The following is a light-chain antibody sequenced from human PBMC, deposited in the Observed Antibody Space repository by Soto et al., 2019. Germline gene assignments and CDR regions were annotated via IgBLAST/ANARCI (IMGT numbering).Light chain of an antibody. J-gene: IGKJ1*01. CDR3: QQYDSYPWT. Sequence: DIQMTQSPSTLSGSVGDRVTITCRASQTISSWLAWYQQKPGKAPKLLIYKASTLESGVPSRFSGSGSGTEFTLTISSLQPDDFATYYCQQYDSYPWTFGQGTKVDNK. CDR1: QTISSW. V-gene: IGKV1-5*03. CDR2: KAS.